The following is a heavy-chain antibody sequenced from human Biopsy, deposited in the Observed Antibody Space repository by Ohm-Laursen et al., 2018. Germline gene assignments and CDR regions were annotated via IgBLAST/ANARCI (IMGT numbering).Heavy chain of an antibody. CDR2: INHSGRT. CDR1: GESFNGYY. D-gene: IGHD3-22*01. V-gene: IGHV4-34*01. Sequence: GTLSLTCAVYGESFNGYYWSWIRQTPGKGLEWIGEINHSGRTNYNPSLKSRVTISVDTSKNHSSLKVRSVTAADTAVYYCVRGVDYYDPYHYYALDVWGQGTTVTVSS. CDR3: VRGVDYYDPYHYYALDV. J-gene: IGHJ6*02.